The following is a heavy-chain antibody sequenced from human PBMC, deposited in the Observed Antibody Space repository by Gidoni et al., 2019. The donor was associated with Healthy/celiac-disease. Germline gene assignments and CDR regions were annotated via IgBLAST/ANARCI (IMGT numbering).Heavy chain of an antibody. CDR3: ARDLTINDYGDYEDYYYGMDV. J-gene: IGHJ6*02. Sequence: QVQLVQSGAEVKKPGSSVKVSCKASGGTFSSYAISWVRQAPGQGLEWMGRIIPILGVANYGQKFQGRVTITADKSTSTAYMELSSLRSEDTAVYYCARDLTINDYGDYEDYYYGMDVWGQGTTVTVSS. CDR1: GGTFSSYA. V-gene: IGHV1-69*04. D-gene: IGHD4-17*01. CDR2: IIPILGVA.